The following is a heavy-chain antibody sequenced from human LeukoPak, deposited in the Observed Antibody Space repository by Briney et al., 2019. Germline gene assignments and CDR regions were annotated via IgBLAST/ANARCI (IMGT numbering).Heavy chain of an antibody. CDR2: ITPNADRT. Sequence: GGSLRLSCAASGFTFSNNAMSWVRQAPGKGLEWVSFITPNADRTSYADSVEGRFTISRDNPRNTLYMQMNSLRDEDTAIYYCAIMHGYYDGSGYWVQWGQGTLVTVSS. V-gene: IGHV3-23*01. CDR3: AIMHGYYDGSGYWVQ. J-gene: IGHJ1*01. CDR1: GFTFSNNA. D-gene: IGHD3-22*01.